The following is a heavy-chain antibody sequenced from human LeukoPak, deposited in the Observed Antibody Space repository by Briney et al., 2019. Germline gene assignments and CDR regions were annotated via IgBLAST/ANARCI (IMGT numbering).Heavy chain of an antibody. D-gene: IGHD2-2*02. CDR3: ARVSVGACSSTSCYTVWFDP. V-gene: IGHV1-18*01. J-gene: IGHJ5*02. CDR2: ISAYNGNT. Sequence: ASMKVSCEASGYTFTSYGISWVRQAPGQGLGWIGWISAYNGNTNYAQKLQGRVTMTTDTSTSTAYMELRSLRSDDTAVYYCARVSVGACSSTSCYTVWFDPWGQGTLVTVSS. CDR1: GYTFTSYG.